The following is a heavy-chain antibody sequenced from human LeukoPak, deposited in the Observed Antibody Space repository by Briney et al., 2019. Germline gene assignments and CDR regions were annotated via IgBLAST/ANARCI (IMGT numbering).Heavy chain of an antibody. J-gene: IGHJ1*01. CDR2: IYSGTI. V-gene: IGHV3-66*03. D-gene: IGHD5-12*01. Sequence: GGSLRLSCTVSGFTVSSNSMSWVRQAPGKGLEWVSFIYSGTIHYSDSVKGRFTISRDNSKNTLYLQMNSLRAEDTAVYYCAKSRSGYDYYLPNWGQGTLVTVSS. CDR3: AKSRSGYDYYLPN. CDR1: GFTVSSNS.